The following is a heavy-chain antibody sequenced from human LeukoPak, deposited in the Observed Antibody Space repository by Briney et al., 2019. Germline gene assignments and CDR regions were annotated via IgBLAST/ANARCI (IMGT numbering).Heavy chain of an antibody. CDR2: INHSGST. CDR3: ARGPFIVVVPAAIRWFDP. V-gene: IGHV4-34*01. J-gene: IGHJ5*02. CDR1: GGSFSGYY. Sequence: PSETLSLTCAVYGGSFSGYYWSWIRQPPGKGLEWIGEINHSGSTNYNPSLKSRVTISVDTSKNQFSLKLSSVTAADTAVYYCARGPFIVVVPAAIRWFDPWGQGTLVTVSS. D-gene: IGHD2-2*02.